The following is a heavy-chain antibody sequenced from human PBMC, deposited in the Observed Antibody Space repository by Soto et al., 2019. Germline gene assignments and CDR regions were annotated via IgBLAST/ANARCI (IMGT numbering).Heavy chain of an antibody. CDR3: ARARMVRGIIYYYGMDV. D-gene: IGHD3-10*01. CDR2: SYYSGST. Sequence: QVQLQESGPGLVKSSQTLSLTCTVSGGSISSDGNYWSWIRQHPGKGREWIGYSYYSGSTYYKPSLKNPVTISVETSKNQFSPKMNSVTAADTAVYYCARARMVRGIIYYYGMDVWGQGTTVTVSS. CDR1: GGSISSDGNY. V-gene: IGHV4-31*01. J-gene: IGHJ6*02.